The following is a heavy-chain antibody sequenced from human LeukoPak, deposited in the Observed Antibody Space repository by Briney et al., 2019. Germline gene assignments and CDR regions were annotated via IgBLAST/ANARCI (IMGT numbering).Heavy chain of an antibody. CDR1: GGTFSSYA. Sequence: SVKVSCKASGGTFSSYAISWVRQAPGQGLEWMGGIIPIFGTANYAQKFQGRVTITADESTSTAYMELSSLRSEDMAVYYCARGWGNYYGSGSYFDYWGQGTLVTVSS. V-gene: IGHV1-69*13. J-gene: IGHJ4*02. D-gene: IGHD3-10*01. CDR2: IIPIFGTA. CDR3: ARGWGNYYGSGSYFDY.